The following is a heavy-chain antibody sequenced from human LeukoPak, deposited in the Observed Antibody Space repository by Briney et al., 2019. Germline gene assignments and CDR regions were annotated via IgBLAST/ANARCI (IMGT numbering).Heavy chain of an antibody. D-gene: IGHD4-23*01. J-gene: IGHJ4*02. V-gene: IGHV3-30-3*01. Sequence: GGSLRLSCAASGFTFSSYAMHWVRQAPGKGLEWVAVISYDGSTKYYADSVKGRFTISRDNSKNTLYLQMNSLRADDTAVYYCARGGNALYYFDYWGQGTLVTVSS. CDR2: ISYDGSTK. CDR1: GFTFSSYA. CDR3: ARGGNALYYFDY.